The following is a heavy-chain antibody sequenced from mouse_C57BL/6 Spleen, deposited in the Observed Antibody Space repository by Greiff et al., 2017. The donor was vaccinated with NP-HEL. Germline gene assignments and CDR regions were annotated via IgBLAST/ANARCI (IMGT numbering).Heavy chain of an antibody. CDR1: GYTFTDYY. V-gene: IGHV1-84*01. J-gene: IGHJ1*03. CDR2: IYPGSGNT. CDR3: ARGDYYYGSSYGYFDV. Sequence: VQLQQSGPELVKPGASVKISCKASGYTFTDYYINWVKQRPGQGLEWIGWIYPGSGNTKYNEKFKGKATLTVDTSSSTAYMQLSSLTSEDSAVYFCARGDYYYGSSYGYFDVWGTGTTVTVSS. D-gene: IGHD1-1*01.